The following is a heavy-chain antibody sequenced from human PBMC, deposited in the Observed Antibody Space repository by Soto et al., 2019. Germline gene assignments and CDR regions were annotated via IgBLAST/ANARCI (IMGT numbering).Heavy chain of an antibody. CDR2: ISAYNGNT. V-gene: IGHV1-18*04. CDR1: GYTFTSYA. D-gene: IGHD3-22*01. J-gene: IGHJ4*02. CDR3: ARVGRQYDYDGFPVY. Sequence: ASVKVSCKASGYTFTSYAISWVRQAPGQGLEWMGWISAYNGNTNYAQKLQGRVTMTTDTSTSTAYMELRSLISDDTAVYYCARVGRQYDYDGFPVYWGQGTLVTVSS.